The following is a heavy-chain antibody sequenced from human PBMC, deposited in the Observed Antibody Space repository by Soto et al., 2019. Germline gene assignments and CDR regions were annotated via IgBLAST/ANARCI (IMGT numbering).Heavy chain of an antibody. J-gene: IGHJ6*02. CDR2: IRSKAYGGTT. CDR1: GFTFGDYA. Sequence: GSLRLSCTASGFTFGDYAMSWVRQAPGKGLEWVGFIRSKAYGGTTEYAASVKGRFTISRDDSKSIAYLQMNSLKTEDTAVYYCTRVIYDSNLYYYYGTDVWGQGTTVTVSS. V-gene: IGHV3-49*04. D-gene: IGHD3-22*01. CDR3: TRVIYDSNLYYYYGTDV.